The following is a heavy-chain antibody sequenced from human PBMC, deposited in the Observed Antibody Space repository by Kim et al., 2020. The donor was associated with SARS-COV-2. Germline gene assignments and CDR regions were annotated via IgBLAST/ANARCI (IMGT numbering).Heavy chain of an antibody. CDR3: ARLEADIVATIPEYYFDY. Sequence: GESLKISCKGSGYSFTSYWIGWVRQMPGKGLEWMGIIYPGDSDTRYSPSFQGQVTISADKSISTAYLQWSSLKASDTAMYYCARLEADIVATIPEYYFDYWGQGTLVTVSS. D-gene: IGHD5-12*01. CDR2: IYPGDSDT. V-gene: IGHV5-51*01. J-gene: IGHJ4*02. CDR1: GYSFTSYW.